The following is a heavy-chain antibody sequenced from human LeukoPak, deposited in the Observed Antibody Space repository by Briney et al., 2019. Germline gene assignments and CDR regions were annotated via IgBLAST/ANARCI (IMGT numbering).Heavy chain of an antibody. Sequence: SETLSLTCTVSGGSISSGGYYSSWIRQHPGKGLEWIGYIYYSGSTYYNPSLKSRVTISVDTSKNQFSLKLSSVTAADTAVYYCARADTAMVIDYWGQGTLVTVSS. CDR2: IYYSGST. J-gene: IGHJ4*02. CDR1: GGSISSGGYY. D-gene: IGHD5-18*01. V-gene: IGHV4-31*03. CDR3: ARADTAMVIDY.